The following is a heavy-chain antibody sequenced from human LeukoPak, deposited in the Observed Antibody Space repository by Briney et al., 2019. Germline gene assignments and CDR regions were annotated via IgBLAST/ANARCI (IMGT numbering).Heavy chain of an antibody. Sequence: PGRSLRLSCAASGFTFSSYGMHWVRQAPGKGLEWVAVISYDGSNKYYADSVKGRFTISRDNSKNTLYLQMNSLRAEDTAVYYCAKGSFVITMVRGVISNGMDVWGQGTTVTASS. CDR1: GFTFSSYG. CDR2: ISYDGSNK. J-gene: IGHJ6*02. V-gene: IGHV3-30*18. D-gene: IGHD3-10*01. CDR3: AKGSFVITMVRGVISNGMDV.